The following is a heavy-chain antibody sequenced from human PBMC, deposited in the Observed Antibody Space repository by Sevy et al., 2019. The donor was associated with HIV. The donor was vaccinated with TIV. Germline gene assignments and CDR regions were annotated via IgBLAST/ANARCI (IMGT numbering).Heavy chain of an antibody. J-gene: IGHJ4*02. V-gene: IGHV3-21*04. D-gene: IGHD5-18*01. CDR3: ARVRYNYGSYYFDY. CDR1: GFTFSSYT. Sequence: GGSLRLSCAGSGFTFSSYTMNWVRQAPGKGLEWVSSISSSSSYIYYADSVKGRFTISRDNAKNSLYLQMNSLRVEDTALYYCARVRYNYGSYYFDYWGQGTLVTVSS. CDR2: ISSSSSYI.